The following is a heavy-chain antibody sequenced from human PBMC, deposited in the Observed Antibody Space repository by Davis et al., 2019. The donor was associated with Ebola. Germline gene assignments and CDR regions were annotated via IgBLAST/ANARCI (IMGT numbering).Heavy chain of an antibody. D-gene: IGHD6-13*01. V-gene: IGHV4-59*01. CDR1: GGSISSYY. CDR2: IYYSGST. J-gene: IGHJ4*02. CDR3: ARTTPGAAPSLDY. Sequence: SETLSLTCTVSGGSISSYYWSWIRQPPGKGLEWIGYIYYSGSTNYNPSLKSRVTISVDTSKNQFSLKLSSVTAADTAVYYCARTTPGAAPSLDYWGQGTLVTFSS.